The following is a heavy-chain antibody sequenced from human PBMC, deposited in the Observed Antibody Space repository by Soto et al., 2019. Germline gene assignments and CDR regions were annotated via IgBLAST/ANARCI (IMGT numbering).Heavy chain of an antibody. J-gene: IGHJ4*02. CDR1: GGSITNYY. Sequence: SETLSLTCAVSGGSITNYYWSWIRQPPGKGLEWIGNIYNTGSTNYSPSLKSRVTISLDTTNNHFYLRLDYVTAADTAMYYCAREDYFDSGGFPIWGQGTLVTVSS. D-gene: IGHD3-22*01. V-gene: IGHV4-59*01. CDR2: IYNTGST. CDR3: AREDYFDSGGFPI.